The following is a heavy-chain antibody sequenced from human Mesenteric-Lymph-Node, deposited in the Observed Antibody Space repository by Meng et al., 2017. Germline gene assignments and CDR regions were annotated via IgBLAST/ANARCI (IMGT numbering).Heavy chain of an antibody. CDR2: ISSSSSYI. CDR3: AREFYYDTNDYYPIYFDS. Sequence: GESLKISCAASGFTFSSYSMNWVRQAPGKGLEWVSSISSSSSYIYYADSVKGRFTISSDNSKNTLYLQMNSLRAEDTSVYYCAREFYYDTNDYYPIYFDSWGQGTLVTVSS. V-gene: IGHV3-21*01. J-gene: IGHJ4*02. CDR1: GFTFSSYS. D-gene: IGHD3-22*01.